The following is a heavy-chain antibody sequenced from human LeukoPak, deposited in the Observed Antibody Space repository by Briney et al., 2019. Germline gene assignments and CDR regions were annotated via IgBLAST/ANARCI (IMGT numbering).Heavy chain of an antibody. Sequence: PGGSLRLSCVASGFSFSNYALTWVRQAPGKGPEWDSSIRVGGDGPHYSDSVKGRFTISRDNSKNTLYLQMNSLRAEDTAVYYCAKVMGENTWDMVFDVWGQGTLVTVSS. CDR2: IRVGGDGP. D-gene: IGHD1-26*01. J-gene: IGHJ3*01. CDR3: AKVMGENTWDMVFDV. CDR1: GFSFSNYA. V-gene: IGHV3-23*01.